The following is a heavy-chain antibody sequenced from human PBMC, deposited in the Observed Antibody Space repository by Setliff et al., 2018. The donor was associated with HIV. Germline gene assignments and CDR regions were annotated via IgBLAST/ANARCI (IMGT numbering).Heavy chain of an antibody. CDR2: IYTSGST. J-gene: IGHJ6*04. CDR1: DYSISSGYY. Sequence: SETLSLTCAVSDYSISSGYYWSWIRQPAGKGLEWIGHIYTSGSTNYNPSLKSRVTISIDTSKNQFSVKLTSVTAADTAVYYCARDVYSNSPYYYYGLDVWGKGTTVTVSS. D-gene: IGHD6-6*01. V-gene: IGHV4-61*09. CDR3: ARDVYSNSPYYYYGLDV.